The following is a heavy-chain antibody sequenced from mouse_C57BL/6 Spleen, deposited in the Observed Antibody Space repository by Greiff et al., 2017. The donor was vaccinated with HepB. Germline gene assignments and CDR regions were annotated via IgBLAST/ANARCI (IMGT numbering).Heavy chain of an antibody. V-gene: IGHV10-3*01. J-gene: IGHJ2*01. CDR3: VRDGYGHYFDY. Sequence: EVQVVESGGGLVQPKGSLKLSCAASGFTFNTYAMHWVRQAPGKGLEWVARIRSKSSNYATYYADSVKDRFTISRDESQSKLYLKMNNLKTEDTAMYYCVRDGYGHYFDYWGQGTTVTVSS. CDR1: GFTFNTYA. D-gene: IGHD2-10*02. CDR2: IRSKSSNYAT.